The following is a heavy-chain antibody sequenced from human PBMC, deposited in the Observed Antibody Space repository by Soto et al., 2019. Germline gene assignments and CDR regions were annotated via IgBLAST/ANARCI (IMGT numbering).Heavy chain of an antibody. J-gene: IGHJ6*02. CDR3: GRDLQQLVPYYYYGMDV. D-gene: IGHD6-13*01. CDR2: IYYSGST. V-gene: IGHV4-31*03. CDR1: GGSISSGGYF. Sequence: SETLSLTCTVYGGSISSGGYFWSWIRHHPGKGLEWIGYIYYSGSTYYNQSLKSRVTISVDTSKNQFSMKLSSVTAANTAVYNCGRDLQQLVPYYYYGMDVWGQGTPVT.